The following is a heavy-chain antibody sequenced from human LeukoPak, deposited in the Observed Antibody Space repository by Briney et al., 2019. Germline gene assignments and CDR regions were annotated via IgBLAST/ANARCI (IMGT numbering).Heavy chain of an antibody. J-gene: IGHJ4*02. D-gene: IGHD5/OR15-5a*01. CDR1: GFTFSSYG. CDR2: ISYDGSNK. V-gene: IGHV3-30*03. Sequence: GGSLRLSCAASGFTFSSYGMHWVRQAPGKGLEWVAVISYDGSNKYYADSVKGRFTISRDNAKNSLYLQMNSLRAEDTAVYYCARDLPCRWGQGTLVTVSS. CDR3: ARDLPCR.